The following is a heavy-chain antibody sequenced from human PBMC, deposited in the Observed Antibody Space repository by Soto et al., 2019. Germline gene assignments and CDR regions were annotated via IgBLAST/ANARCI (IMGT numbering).Heavy chain of an antibody. Sequence: QVQLVQSGAEVKKPGSSVKVSCKASGGTFSSYTISWLRQAPGQGLEWMGRIIPNLGIANYAQKFQGRVTITADKYTSTAYMELSSLRSEDTAVYSCARRPPTSTGRGFDYWGQGTLVTVSS. V-gene: IGHV1-69*02. CDR3: ARRPPTSTGRGFDY. CDR1: GGTFSSYT. CDR2: IIPNLGIA. J-gene: IGHJ4*02. D-gene: IGHD1-26*01.